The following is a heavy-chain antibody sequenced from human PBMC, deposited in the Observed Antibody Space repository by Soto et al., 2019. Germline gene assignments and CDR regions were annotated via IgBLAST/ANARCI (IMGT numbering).Heavy chain of an antibody. J-gene: IGHJ4*02. CDR3: AKDTWPGVAVADFDY. V-gene: IGHV3-23*01. CDR1: GFTFSSYA. CDR2: ISGSGGST. D-gene: IGHD6-19*01. Sequence: PGGSLRLSCAASGFTFSSYAMSWVRQAPGKGLEWVSAISGSGGSTYYADSVKGRFTISRDNSKNTLYLQVNSLRAEDTAVYYCAKDTWPGVAVADFDYWGQGTLVTVSS.